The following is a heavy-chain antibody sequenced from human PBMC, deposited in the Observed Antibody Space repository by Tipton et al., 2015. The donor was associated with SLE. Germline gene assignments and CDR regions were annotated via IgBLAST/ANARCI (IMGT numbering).Heavy chain of an antibody. CDR3: ARVEGLGPLGV. CDR2: IYYSGST. V-gene: IGHV4-59*12. Sequence: TLSLTCTVSGGSISSYYWSWIRQPPGKGLEWIGYIYYSGSTNYNPSLKSRVTISVDTSKNQFSLKLSSVTAADTAVYYCARVEGLGPLGVWGQGTTVTVSS. CDR1: GGSISSYY. J-gene: IGHJ6*02.